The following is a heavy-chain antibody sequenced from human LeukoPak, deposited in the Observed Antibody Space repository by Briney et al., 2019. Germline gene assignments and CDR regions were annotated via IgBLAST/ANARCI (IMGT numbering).Heavy chain of an antibody. CDR1: RGSIIGYY. Sequence: SETLSLTCTDSRGSIIGYYWTWIRQPPGKGLQWIGYMYYSGTTKYNPSLKSRVTTSMDTSKNQFSLKVNSVTAADTAVYYCARVGFWSGSYTGYFDYWGQGALVTVSS. CDR2: MYYSGTT. V-gene: IGHV4-59*12. J-gene: IGHJ4*02. CDR3: ARVGFWSGSYTGYFDY. D-gene: IGHD3-3*01.